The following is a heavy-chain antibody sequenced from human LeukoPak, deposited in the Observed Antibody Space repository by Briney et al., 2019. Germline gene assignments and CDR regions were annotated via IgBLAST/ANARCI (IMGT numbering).Heavy chain of an antibody. J-gene: IGHJ5*02. CDR3: VREVYRKGYGDYGGFDP. Sequence: SETLSLTGAVYGGSFSGSYWSWIRQPPGKRLEWIGEINHSGSTNYDSSLESRVTISVDTSKNQFSLKLSSVTVADTAVYYCVREVYRKGYGDYGGFDPWGQGTLVTVSS. CDR2: INHSGST. CDR1: GGSFSGSY. D-gene: IGHD4-17*01. V-gene: IGHV4-34*01.